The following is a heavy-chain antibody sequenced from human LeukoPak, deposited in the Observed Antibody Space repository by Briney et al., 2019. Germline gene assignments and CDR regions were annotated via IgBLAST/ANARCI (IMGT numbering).Heavy chain of an antibody. Sequence: SETLSLTCTVSGGSISNYYWSWIRQPAGKGLEWIGRIYTSGSTNYNPSLKSRVTMSVDTSKNQFSLKLSSVTAADTAVYYCAREGKYQLLYGWDYYYYMDVWGKGTTVTVSS. V-gene: IGHV4-4*07. CDR3: AREGKYQLLYGWDYYYYMDV. J-gene: IGHJ6*03. CDR2: IYTSGST. D-gene: IGHD2-2*02. CDR1: GGSISNYY.